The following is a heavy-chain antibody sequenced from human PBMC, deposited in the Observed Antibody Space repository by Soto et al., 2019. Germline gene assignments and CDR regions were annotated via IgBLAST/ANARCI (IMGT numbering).Heavy chain of an antibody. V-gene: IGHV3-15*01. CDR1: GFTFSNAW. Sequence: EMQLVESGGGLVKPGGSLRLSCAASGFTFSNAWMSWVRKAPGKGLEWVGRIRSNADGGTTDYTAPVRGRFSISRDDSKSTLYLQVNSLKTEDTAVYYCTTEIGSGLYGHYFDSWGQGTLVTVSS. D-gene: IGHD6-19*01. CDR3: TTEIGSGLYGHYFDS. CDR2: IRSNADGGTT. J-gene: IGHJ4*02.